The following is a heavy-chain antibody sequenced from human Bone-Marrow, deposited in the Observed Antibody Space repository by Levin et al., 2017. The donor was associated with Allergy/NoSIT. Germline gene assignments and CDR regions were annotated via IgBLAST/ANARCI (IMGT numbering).Heavy chain of an antibody. CDR2: MSYDGTTK. Sequence: GGSLRLSCAASGFTFSSYGMHWVRQAPGKGLEWVAVMSYDGTTKFYADSVKGRFTISRDNFKNTLYLQMNSLRADDTAVYHGAKSAPGLHGDSGIYVFDDWGQGTLVTVSS. V-gene: IGHV3-30*18. D-gene: IGHD1-26*01. J-gene: IGHJ4*02. CDR1: GFTFSSYG. CDR3: AKSAPGLHGDSGIYVFDD.